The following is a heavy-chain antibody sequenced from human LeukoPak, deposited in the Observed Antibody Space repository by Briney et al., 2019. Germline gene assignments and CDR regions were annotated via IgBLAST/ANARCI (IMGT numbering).Heavy chain of an antibody. D-gene: IGHD2-2*01. CDR3: AKDKGTVVVPAAMGIDY. Sequence: GWSLRLSCAASGFSFDEHAMHWVRQAPGKGLEWVSGISWNSGSIGYADSVRGRFTISRDNTKNSLYLQMNSLRPEDTALYYCAKDKGTVVVPAAMGIDYWGQGTLVTVSS. CDR2: ISWNSGSI. V-gene: IGHV3-9*01. J-gene: IGHJ4*02. CDR1: GFSFDEHA.